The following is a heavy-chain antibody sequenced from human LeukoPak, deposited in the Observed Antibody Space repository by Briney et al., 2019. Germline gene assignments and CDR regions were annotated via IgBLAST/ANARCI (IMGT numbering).Heavy chain of an antibody. V-gene: IGHV4-39*07. Sequence: SETLSLTCTVSGGSISSSSYYWGWIRQPPGKGLEWIGSIYYSGGTYYNPSLKSRVTISVDTSKNQFSLKLSSVTAADTAVYYCAREGSSYSSSWYSDYWGQGTLVTVSS. D-gene: IGHD6-13*01. CDR3: AREGSSYSSSWYSDY. J-gene: IGHJ4*02. CDR2: IYYSGGT. CDR1: GGSISSSSYY.